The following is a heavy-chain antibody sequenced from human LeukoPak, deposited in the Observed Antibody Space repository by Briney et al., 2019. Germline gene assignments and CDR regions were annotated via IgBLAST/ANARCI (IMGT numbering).Heavy chain of an antibody. J-gene: IGHJ6*02. V-gene: IGHV1-18*01. CDR2: TSAYNGNT. CDR1: GYTFTSYG. D-gene: IGHD2-2*01. Sequence: GASVKISCKASGYTFTSYGISWVRQAPGQGLEWMGWTSAYNGNTNYAQKLQGRVTMTTDTSTSTAYMELRSLRSDDTAVYCCARDCSSTSCYWANYYYYYGMDVWGQGTTVTVSS. CDR3: ARDCSSTSCYWANYYYYYGMDV.